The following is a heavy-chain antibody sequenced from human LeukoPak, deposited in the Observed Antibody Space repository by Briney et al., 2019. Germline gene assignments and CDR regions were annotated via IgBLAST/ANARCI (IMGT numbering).Heavy chain of an antibody. V-gene: IGHV3-30*01. D-gene: IGHD2-2*01. CDR2: ISYYGSNK. CDR1: GFTFSSYA. J-gene: IGHJ6*03. Sequence: GGSLRLSCAASGFTFSSYAMHWVRQAPGKGLEWVAVISYYGSNKYYADSVKGRFTISRDNSKNTLYLQMNSLRAEDTAVYYCARTPAAAILYYYYYYMDVWGKGTTVTVSS. CDR3: ARTPAAAILYYYYYYMDV.